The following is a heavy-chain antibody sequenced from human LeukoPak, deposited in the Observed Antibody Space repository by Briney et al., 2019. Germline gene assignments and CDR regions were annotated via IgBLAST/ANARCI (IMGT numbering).Heavy chain of an antibody. V-gene: IGHV3-9*01. Sequence: PGGSLRLSCAASGFTFDDYAMYWVRQAPGKGLEWVSGISWNSGSIGYADSVKGRFTISRDNAKNSLYLQMNSLIPEDSALYYCAKSDSSGCPPSYWGQGTLVTVSS. CDR3: AKSDSSGCPPSY. CDR2: ISWNSGSI. J-gene: IGHJ4*02. D-gene: IGHD3-22*01. CDR1: GFTFDDYA.